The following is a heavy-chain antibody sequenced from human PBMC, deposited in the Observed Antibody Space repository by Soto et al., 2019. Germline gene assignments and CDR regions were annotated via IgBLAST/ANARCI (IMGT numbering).Heavy chain of an antibody. V-gene: IGHV3-30*04. CDR2: ISKSGGIK. Sequence: WGSLRLSCAGSGVTFSTYDMQWVRQAPGKGLEWVAGISKSGGIKIYGGSLEGRFTIARDNSKNTLHLQMDSLSTEDTAVFYCARDFIVGIPDYFDYWGQGTLGTVSS. J-gene: IGHJ4*02. D-gene: IGHD1-26*01. CDR3: ARDFIVGIPDYFDY. CDR1: GVTFSTYD.